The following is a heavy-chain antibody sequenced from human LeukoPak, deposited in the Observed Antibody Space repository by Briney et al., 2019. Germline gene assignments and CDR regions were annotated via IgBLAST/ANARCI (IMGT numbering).Heavy chain of an antibody. CDR1: GFTFSDHY. Sequence: GGSLRLSCAASGFTFSDHYMSWIRQAPGKGLEWVSYISHTGTTTMYGDSVQGRFTVSRDNANNLLFLQMNSLRAEDTAVYFFVRTTRLIDHWGQGTLVTVSS. CDR2: ISHTGTTT. D-gene: IGHD3-3*01. V-gene: IGHV3-11*01. CDR3: VRTTRLIDH. J-gene: IGHJ4*02.